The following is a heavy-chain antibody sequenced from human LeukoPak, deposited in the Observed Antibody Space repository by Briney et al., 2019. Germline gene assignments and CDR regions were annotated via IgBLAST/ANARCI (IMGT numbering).Heavy chain of an antibody. J-gene: IGHJ4*02. CDR1: GFTISSYG. Sequence: PGGSLRLSCAASGFTISSYGMNWVRQAPRKGLEWVSVIFGSGDSTNYADSVKGRLTISRDRSKNTLYLEIHSLRADDTAVYYCAKDQKPDSGYDIDYWGQGTLVTVSS. CDR3: AKDQKPDSGYDIDY. V-gene: IGHV3-23*01. CDR2: IFGSGDST. D-gene: IGHD5-12*01.